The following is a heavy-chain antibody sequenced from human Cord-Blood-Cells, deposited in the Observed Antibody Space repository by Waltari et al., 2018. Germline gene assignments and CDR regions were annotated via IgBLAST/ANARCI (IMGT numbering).Heavy chain of an antibody. CDR1: GGSISSSSYY. Sequence: QLQLQESGPGLVKPSETLSLTCTVSGGSISSSSYYWGWIRQPPGKGLEWIGSIYYSGSTYYNPSLKSRVTISVDTSKNQFSLKLSSVTAADTAVYYCASVRFLEWLLYYWGQVTLVTVSS. J-gene: IGHJ4*02. D-gene: IGHD3-3*01. CDR2: IYYSGST. CDR3: ASVRFLEWLLYY. V-gene: IGHV4-39*01.